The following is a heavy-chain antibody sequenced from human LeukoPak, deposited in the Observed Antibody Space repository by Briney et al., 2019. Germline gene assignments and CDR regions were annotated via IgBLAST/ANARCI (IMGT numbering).Heavy chain of an antibody. CDR3: ARDPGKSAVIRFLEWLSDSSSWYHLDY. CDR2: IWYDGSNK. CDR1: GFTFSSYG. Sequence: GGSLRLSCAASGFTFSSYGMHWVRQAPGKGLEWVAVIWYDGSNKYYADSVKGRFTISRDNSKNTLYLQMNSLRAEDTAVYYCARDPGKSAVIRFLEWLSDSSSWYHLDYWGQGTLVTVSS. J-gene: IGHJ4*02. D-gene: IGHD3-3*01. V-gene: IGHV3-33*01.